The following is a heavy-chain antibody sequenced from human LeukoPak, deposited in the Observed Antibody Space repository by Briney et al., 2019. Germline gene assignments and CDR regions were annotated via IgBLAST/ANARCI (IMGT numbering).Heavy chain of an antibody. D-gene: IGHD3-3*01. Sequence: ASVKVSCKASGYTFTDYFMNWMRQAPGQRLEWMGWINAGNGNTKYSQKLLGRVTITRDTSASTAYMQLSSLRSEDTAVYYCARVSGMGYFDYWGQGTLVTVSS. V-gene: IGHV1/OR15-3*02. J-gene: IGHJ4*02. CDR3: ARVSGMGYFDY. CDR1: GYTFTDYF. CDR2: INAGNGNT.